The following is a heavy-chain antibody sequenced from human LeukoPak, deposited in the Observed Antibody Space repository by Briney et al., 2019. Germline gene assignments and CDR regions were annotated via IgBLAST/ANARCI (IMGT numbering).Heavy chain of an antibody. D-gene: IGHD3-10*01. J-gene: IGHJ4*02. V-gene: IGHV3-7*03. CDR2: IKQDGSEK. CDR1: GFTFSSYW. Sequence: GGSLRLSCAASGFTFSSYWMSWVRQAPGKGLEWVANIKQDGSEKYYVDSVKGRFTISRDNAKNSLYLQMNSLRAEDTAVYYCAKIPAYYYGSGFPFDYWGQGTLVTVSS. CDR3: AKIPAYYYGSGFPFDY.